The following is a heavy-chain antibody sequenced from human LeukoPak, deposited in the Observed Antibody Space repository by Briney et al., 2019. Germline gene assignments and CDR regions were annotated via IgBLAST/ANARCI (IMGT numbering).Heavy chain of an antibody. J-gene: IGHJ4*02. V-gene: IGHV3-11*05. D-gene: IGHD3-10*01. Sequence: GGSLRLSCAASGFTLSDYYMSWIRQAREKGLEWVSYISSSSSYTNYADSVKGRFTISRDNAKNSLYLQMNSLRAEDTAVYYCARVYLPMDFDYWGQGTLVTVSS. CDR2: ISSSSSYT. CDR1: GFTLSDYY. CDR3: ARVYLPMDFDY.